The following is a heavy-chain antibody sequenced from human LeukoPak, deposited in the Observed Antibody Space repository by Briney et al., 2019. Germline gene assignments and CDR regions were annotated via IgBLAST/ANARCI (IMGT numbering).Heavy chain of an antibody. CDR3: ARGVIRGVISSYYYYMDV. D-gene: IGHD3-10*01. V-gene: IGHV3-64*01. J-gene: IGHJ6*03. CDR1: GFAFSSYA. CDR2: ISSNGGST. Sequence: GGSLRLSCAASGFAFSSYAMHWVRQAPGKGLEYVSAISSNGGSTYYANSVKGRFTISRDNSKNTLYLQMNSLRAEDTAIYYCARGVIRGVISSYYYYMDVWGKGTTVTVSS.